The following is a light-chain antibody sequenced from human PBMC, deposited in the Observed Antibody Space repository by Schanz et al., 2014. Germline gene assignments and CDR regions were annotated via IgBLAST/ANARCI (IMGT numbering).Light chain of an antibody. V-gene: IGLV1-40*01. Sequence: QSVLTQPPSLSGAPGQRVTIPCTGTSSNIGAGFDVHWYQQLPQTVPKLLIYGNNHRPSGVSDRFSGSQSGTSASLAIIGLQADDEAVYYCQSYDNSLSIWVFGGGTKLTVL. CDR1: SSNIGAGFD. CDR3: QSYDNSLSIWV. J-gene: IGLJ3*02. CDR2: GNN.